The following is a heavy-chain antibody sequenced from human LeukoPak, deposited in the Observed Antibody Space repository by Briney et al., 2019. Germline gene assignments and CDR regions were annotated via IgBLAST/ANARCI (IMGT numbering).Heavy chain of an antibody. CDR1: GGSISSGDYY. D-gene: IGHD6-13*01. CDR3: ARGIAAAGTTSSYYFDY. V-gene: IGHV4-30-4*01. CDR2: IYYSGST. Sequence: SQALSLTCTVSGGSISSGDYYWSWIRQPPGKGLEWIGYIYYSGSTYYNPSLKSRVTISVDTSKNQFSLKLSSVTAADTAVYYCARGIAAAGTTSSYYFDYWGQGTLVTASS. J-gene: IGHJ4*02.